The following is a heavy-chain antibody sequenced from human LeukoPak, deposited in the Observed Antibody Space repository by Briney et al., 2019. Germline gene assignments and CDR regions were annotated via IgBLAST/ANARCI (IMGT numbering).Heavy chain of an antibody. D-gene: IGHD2-15*01. Sequence: PGGSLRLSCAASGFTFSGYAIHWVRQTPGKGLEWVAVISYDGSNEYYADSVKGRFTISRDNSKNTLSLQMNSLRPEDTAVYYCARDSGGVTGYSVFDYWGQGTLVTVSS. CDR1: GFTFSGYA. CDR3: ARDSGGVTGYSVFDY. J-gene: IGHJ4*02. CDR2: ISYDGSNE. V-gene: IGHV3-30*04.